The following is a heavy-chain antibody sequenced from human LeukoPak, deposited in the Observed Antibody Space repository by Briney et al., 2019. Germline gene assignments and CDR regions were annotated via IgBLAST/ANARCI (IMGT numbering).Heavy chain of an antibody. D-gene: IGHD6-19*01. Sequence: GASLKISCKGSGCSFTSYWIGWVRQMPGKGLEWMGIIYPGHSDTRYSPSFQGQVTISADKSISTAYLQWSSLKASDTAMYYCARQIAVADFDYWGQGTLVTVSS. V-gene: IGHV5-51*01. CDR1: GCSFTSYW. CDR3: ARQIAVADFDY. CDR2: IYPGHSDT. J-gene: IGHJ4*02.